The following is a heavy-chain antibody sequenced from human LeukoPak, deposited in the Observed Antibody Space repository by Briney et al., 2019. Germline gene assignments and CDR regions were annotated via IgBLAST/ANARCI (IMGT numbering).Heavy chain of an antibody. D-gene: IGHD2-2*01. Sequence: PSETLSLTCSVSGDSISRSSNYWGWIRQPPGKGLEWIGEINHSGSTNYNPSLKSRVTITVDTSKNQFSLKLSSVTAADTAVYYCARAPGDVVVPAAMFDYWGQGTLVTVSS. J-gene: IGHJ4*02. CDR1: GDSISRSSNY. CDR2: INHSGST. V-gene: IGHV4-39*07. CDR3: ARAPGDVVVPAAMFDY.